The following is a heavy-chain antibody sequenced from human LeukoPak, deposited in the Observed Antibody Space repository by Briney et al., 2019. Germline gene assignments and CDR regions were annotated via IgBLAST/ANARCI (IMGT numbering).Heavy chain of an antibody. D-gene: IGHD5-12*01. V-gene: IGHV3-33*01. Sequence: GGSLRLSCAASGFTFSNYGMHWVRQAPGKGLEWVAVIWFDGSHKYYADSVKGRFTISRDNSKNTLYLQMNSLRAEDTAVYYCARESGYSGHDYFNYWGQGTLLPLFS. CDR1: GFTFSNYG. CDR3: ARESGYSGHDYFNY. J-gene: IGHJ4*02. CDR2: IWFDGSHK.